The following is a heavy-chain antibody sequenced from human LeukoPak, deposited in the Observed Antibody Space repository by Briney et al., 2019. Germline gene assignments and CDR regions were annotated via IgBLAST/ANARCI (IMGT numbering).Heavy chain of an antibody. CDR2: INPNSGGT. V-gene: IGHV1-2*06. Sequence: ASVTVSFTASGYTFTGYYMHWVRQAPGQGLEWMGRINPNSGGTNYAQKFQGRVTMTRDTSISTAYMELSRLRSDDTAVYYCARGRKSLFDYWGQGTLVTVSS. CDR3: ARGRKSLFDY. CDR1: GYTFTGYY. J-gene: IGHJ4*02.